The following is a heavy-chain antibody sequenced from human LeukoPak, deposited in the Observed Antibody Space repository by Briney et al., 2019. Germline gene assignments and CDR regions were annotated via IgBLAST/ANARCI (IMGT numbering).Heavy chain of an antibody. V-gene: IGHV3-74*03. CDR1: GFTFSRYW. CDR2: IRPEGTTT. D-gene: IGHD3-9*01. J-gene: IGHJ4*02. Sequence: GGSLRLSCAASGFTFSRYWMHWVRQAPGKGLVWVSRIRPEGTTTAYADSVKGRFTISRDNAKNTLFLQMNSLSAEDTAVYYCARDLDWIFFDYWGQGTLVTVSS. CDR3: ARDLDWIFFDY.